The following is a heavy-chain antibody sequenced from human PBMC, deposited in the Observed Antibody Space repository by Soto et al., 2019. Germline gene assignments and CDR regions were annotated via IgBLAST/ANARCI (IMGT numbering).Heavy chain of an antibody. D-gene: IGHD2-2*01. J-gene: IGHJ6*02. Sequence: QVQLQESGPGLVKPSQTLSLTCTVSGGSISSGGYYWSWIRQHPGKGLEWIGYIYYSGSTYYNPSLNSRVAISVDKSKDHFSLKLSSATAADTAVYYCAVSRDGYSMDVWGQGTTVSVSS. CDR2: IYYSGST. CDR3: AVSRDGYSMDV. CDR1: GGSISSGGYY. V-gene: IGHV4-31*03.